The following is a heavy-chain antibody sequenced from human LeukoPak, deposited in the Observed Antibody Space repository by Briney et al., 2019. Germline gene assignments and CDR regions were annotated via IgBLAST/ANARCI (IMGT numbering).Heavy chain of an antibody. CDR2: IYYSGST. Sequence: KPSQTLSLTCTVSGGSISSGDYYWSWIGQPPGKGLEWIGYIYYSGSTYYNPSLKSRVTISVDTSKNQFSLKLSSVTAADTAVYYCARVTNYGSGSYGLDYWGQGTPVTVSS. CDR3: ARVTNYGSGSYGLDY. D-gene: IGHD3-10*01. V-gene: IGHV4-30-4*01. CDR1: GGSISSGDYY. J-gene: IGHJ4*02.